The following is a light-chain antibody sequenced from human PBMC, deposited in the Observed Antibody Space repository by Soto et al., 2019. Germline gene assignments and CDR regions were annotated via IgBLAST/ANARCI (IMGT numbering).Light chain of an antibody. CDR1: QSVSSY. CDR2: DAS. CDR3: QQRSNWPVT. V-gene: IGKV3-11*01. J-gene: IGKJ1*01. Sequence: EIVLTQSPGTLSLSPGERATLSCRASQSVSSYLAWYQQKPGQAPRLLIYDASTRATGISARFSGSGSGTDFTLTICSLEPEDFAIYYCQQRSNWPVTFGQGTKVEVK.